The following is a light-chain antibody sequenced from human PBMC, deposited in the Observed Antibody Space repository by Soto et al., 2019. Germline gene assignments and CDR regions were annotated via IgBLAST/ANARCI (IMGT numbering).Light chain of an antibody. CDR1: QAINNY. CDR2: AAS. Sequence: DIQMTQSPSSLSASVGDRVTITCRASQAINNYVAWYQQKPGQSPQLLMYAASTLQSGVPSRFSGSGSGTDFTLTISSLQPEDVATYYCQKYDSVRLMFGGGTKVEVK. V-gene: IGKV1-27*01. CDR3: QKYDSVRLM. J-gene: IGKJ4*02.